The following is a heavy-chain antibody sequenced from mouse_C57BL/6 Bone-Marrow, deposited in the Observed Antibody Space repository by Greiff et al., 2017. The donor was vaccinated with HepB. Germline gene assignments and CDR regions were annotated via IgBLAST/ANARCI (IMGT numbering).Heavy chain of an antibody. CDR1: GFTFSDYY. CDR3: ARQGYGSSWFAY. CDR2: ISNGGGST. V-gene: IGHV5-12*01. D-gene: IGHD1-1*01. Sequence: EVKLVESGGGLVQPGGSLKLSCAASGFTFSDYYMYWVRQTPEKRLEWVAYISNGGGSTYYPDTIKGRFTLSRDNAKNTLYLQMSRLKSEDTAMYYCARQGYGSSWFAYWGQGTLVTVSA. J-gene: IGHJ3*01.